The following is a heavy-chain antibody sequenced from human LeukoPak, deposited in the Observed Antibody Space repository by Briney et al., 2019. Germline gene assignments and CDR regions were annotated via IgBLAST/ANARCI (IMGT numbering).Heavy chain of an antibody. CDR2: IIPIFGTA. Sequence: SVKVSCKASGGTFSSYAISWVRQAPGQGLEWMGGIIPIFGTANYAQKFQGRVTITADESTSTAYMELSSLRSDDTAVYYCARIPPPTVTTDYYYYMDVWGKGTTVTVSS. D-gene: IGHD4-11*01. J-gene: IGHJ6*03. CDR1: GGTFSSYA. V-gene: IGHV1-69*13. CDR3: ARIPPPTVTTDYYYYMDV.